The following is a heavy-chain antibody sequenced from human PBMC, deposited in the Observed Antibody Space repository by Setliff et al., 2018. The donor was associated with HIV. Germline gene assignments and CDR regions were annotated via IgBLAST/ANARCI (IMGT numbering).Heavy chain of an antibody. CDR1: GFTFSSYR. CDR2: INSDGSKT. J-gene: IGHJ6*02. V-gene: IGHV3-74*01. D-gene: IGHD3-22*01. Sequence: LRLSCAASGFTFSSYRMHWVRQAPGKGLVWVSRINSDGSKTNYADSLKGRFTISRDNVKNTLYLEMDSLRAEDTAVYYCATTIGMIVEGMDVWGQGTTVTVSS. CDR3: ATTIGMIVEGMDV.